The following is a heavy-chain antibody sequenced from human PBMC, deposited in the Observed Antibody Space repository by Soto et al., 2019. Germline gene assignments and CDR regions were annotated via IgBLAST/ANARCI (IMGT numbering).Heavy chain of an antibody. V-gene: IGHV3-48*02. D-gene: IGHD6-13*01. CDR2: STSSGTTV. CDR3: ASGSSNWAYYFDF. CDR1: GFTFSSYS. Sequence: EVHLVESGGGLVQPGGSLRLSCAASGFTFSSYSLNWVREAPGKGLEWVSYSTSSGTTVYYVDSVRGRFTISRDNAKNSLYLHMNSLRDDDTAVYYCASGSSNWAYYFDFWGQGTLVTVSS. J-gene: IGHJ4*02.